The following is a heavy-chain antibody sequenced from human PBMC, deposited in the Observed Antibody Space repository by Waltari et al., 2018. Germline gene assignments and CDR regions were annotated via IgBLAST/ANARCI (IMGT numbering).Heavy chain of an antibody. Sequence: QVQLVQSGAEVKKPGSSVKVSCKASGGTFSSYAISWVRQTPGQGLEWMGGSIPFLGVANYAQRFQGKVTITADKSTSTADMELSSLRSEDTAVYYCATSEGERSSSKDHNWFDPWGQGTLVTVSS. CDR3: ATSEGERSSSKDHNWFDP. V-gene: IGHV1-69*10. CDR2: SIPFLGVA. D-gene: IGHD6-6*01. CDR1: GGTFSSYA. J-gene: IGHJ5*02.